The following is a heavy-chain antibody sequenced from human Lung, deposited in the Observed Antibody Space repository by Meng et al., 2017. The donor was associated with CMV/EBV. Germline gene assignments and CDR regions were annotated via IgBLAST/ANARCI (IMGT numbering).Heavy chain of an antibody. V-gene: IGHV2-5*08. CDR2: IYWNDDK. J-gene: IGHJ4*02. Sequence: FSLGLSWMSVSWIRQPQGKALRWLALIYWNDDKRYSSSLKNRHTIDKDTSKNQVVLTMTSMDPLDAATYYCAHSQRDQSRNFESFDSWGPGTVVTVSS. CDR3: AHSQRDQSRNFESFDS. CDR1: FSLGLSWMS. D-gene: IGHD3-9*01.